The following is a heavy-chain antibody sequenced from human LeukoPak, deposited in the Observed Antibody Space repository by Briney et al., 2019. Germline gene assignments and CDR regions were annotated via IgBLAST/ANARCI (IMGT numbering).Heavy chain of an antibody. D-gene: IGHD5-24*01. Sequence: ASVKVSCKASGYTFTSYAMHWVRQAPGQRLEWMGWMNPNSGNTGYAQKFQGRVTMTRNTSISTAYMELSSLRSEDTAVYYCARGNWDYWGQGTLVTVSS. CDR1: GYTFTSYA. J-gene: IGHJ4*02. CDR3: ARGNWDY. V-gene: IGHV1-8*02. CDR2: MNPNSGNT.